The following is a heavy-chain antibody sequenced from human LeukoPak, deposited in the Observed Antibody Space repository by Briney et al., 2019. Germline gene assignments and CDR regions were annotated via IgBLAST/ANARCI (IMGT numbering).Heavy chain of an antibody. J-gene: IGHJ6*02. CDR1: GGSFSGYY. Sequence: PSETLSLTCAVYGGSFSGYYWSWIRQPPGKGLEWIGEINHSGSTNYNPSLKSRVTISVDTSKNQFSLKLSSVTAADTAVYYCARAIVVVPAAMRYDYYYYGMDVWGQGTTVTVSS. V-gene: IGHV4-34*01. CDR2: INHSGST. CDR3: ARAIVVVPAAMRYDYYYYGMDV. D-gene: IGHD2-2*01.